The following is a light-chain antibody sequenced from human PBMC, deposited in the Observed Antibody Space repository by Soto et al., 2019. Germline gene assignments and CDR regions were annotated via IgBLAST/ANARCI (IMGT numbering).Light chain of an antibody. CDR3: QQSYSALT. J-gene: IGKJ4*01. CDR2: TAS. V-gene: IGKV1-39*01. Sequence: DIQMTQSPSSLSASVGDRVTITCRASQSIRTYLNWYQQKPGKAPTVLIYTASNLQSGVPSRFSGSGSGTDFTLTISSLQPEDFATYYCQQSYSALTFGGGTKVEIK. CDR1: QSIRTY.